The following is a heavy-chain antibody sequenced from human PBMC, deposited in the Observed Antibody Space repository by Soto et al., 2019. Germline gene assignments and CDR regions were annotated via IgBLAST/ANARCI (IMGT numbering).Heavy chain of an antibody. D-gene: IGHD2-15*01. J-gene: IGHJ4*02. CDR3: ATRLYCSGGFCYFWPRAYYFDY. Sequence: ASVKVSCKVSGYTLTELSMHWVRQAPGKGLEWMGGFDPEDGETIYAQKFQGRVTMTEDTSTDTAYMELSSLRSEDTAVYYCATRLYCSGGFCYFWPRAYYFDYWGQGTLVTVSS. CDR2: FDPEDGET. CDR1: GYTLTELS. V-gene: IGHV1-24*01.